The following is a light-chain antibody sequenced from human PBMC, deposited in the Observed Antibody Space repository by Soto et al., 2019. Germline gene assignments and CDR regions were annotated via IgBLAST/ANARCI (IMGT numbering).Light chain of an antibody. CDR1: SSNIGSNI. CDR2: SNN. V-gene: IGLV1-44*01. Sequence: QSVLTQPPSASGTPGQRVTISCSGSSSNIGSNIVHWYQQLPGTAPKLLIYSNNQRPSGVPDRFSGSKSGTSASLAISGLQSADEADYHCAAWDDSLNGVVFGGGTKLTVL. CDR3: AAWDDSLNGVV. J-gene: IGLJ2*01.